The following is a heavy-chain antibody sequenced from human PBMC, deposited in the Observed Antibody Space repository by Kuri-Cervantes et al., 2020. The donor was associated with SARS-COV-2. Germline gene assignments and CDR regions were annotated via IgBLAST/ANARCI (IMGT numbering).Heavy chain of an antibody. CDR1: GFTFSSYS. Sequence: GESLKISCAASGFTFSSYSMNWVRQAPGKGLEWVPSISSSSSYIYYADSVKGRFTISRDNAKNSLYLQMNSLRAEDTAVYYCARGYRYNLPYFDYWGQGTLVTVSS. CDR3: ARGYRYNLPYFDY. CDR2: ISSSSSYI. D-gene: IGHD1-1*01. J-gene: IGHJ4*02. V-gene: IGHV3-21*01.